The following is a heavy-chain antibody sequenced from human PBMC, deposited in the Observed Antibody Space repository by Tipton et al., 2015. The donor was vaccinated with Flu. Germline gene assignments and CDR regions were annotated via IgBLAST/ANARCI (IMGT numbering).Heavy chain of an antibody. CDR1: GFTFASYE. CDR2: VSPSGSTT. Sequence: VQSGGSLRLSCAASGFTFASYEMNWVRQAPGKGLEWVSFVSPSGSTTYYADSVRGRFTTSRDNAKNSVYLQLNSLRAEDTAVYYCARSRRFDYWAQGTLITVSS. CDR3: ARSRRFDY. J-gene: IGHJ4*02. V-gene: IGHV3-48*03.